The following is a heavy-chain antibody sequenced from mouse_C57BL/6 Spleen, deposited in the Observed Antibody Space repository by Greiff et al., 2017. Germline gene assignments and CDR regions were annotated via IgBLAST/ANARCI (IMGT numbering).Heavy chain of an antibody. J-gene: IGHJ1*03. CDR3: TRRGGWLLLWYFDV. CDR2: IRNKANNHAT. Sequence: DVMLVESGGGLVQPGGSMKLSCAASGFTFSDAWMDWVRQSPEKGLEWVAEIRNKANNHATYYAESVKGRFTISRDDSKSSVYLQMNSLRAEDTGIYYCTRRGGWLLLWYFDVWGTGTTVTVSS. D-gene: IGHD2-3*01. CDR1: GFTFSDAW. V-gene: IGHV6-6*01.